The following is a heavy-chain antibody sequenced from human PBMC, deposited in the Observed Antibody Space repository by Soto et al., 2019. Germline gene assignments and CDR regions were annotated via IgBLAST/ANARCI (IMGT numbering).Heavy chain of an antibody. CDR1: GGTFSSYA. V-gene: IGHV1-69*01. D-gene: IGHD3-10*01. CDR3: SYSNLFPGVINPTGWYFDY. Sequence: QVQLVQSGAEVKKPGSSVKVSCKASGGTFSSYAISWVRQAPGHGLEWMGGLIPIFGTANYAQKFQGRVTITAHESTSTAYMELSSLRAEHTAEYYCSYSNLFPGVINPTGWYFDYWGQGTLVTVSS. CDR2: LIPIFGTA. J-gene: IGHJ4*02.